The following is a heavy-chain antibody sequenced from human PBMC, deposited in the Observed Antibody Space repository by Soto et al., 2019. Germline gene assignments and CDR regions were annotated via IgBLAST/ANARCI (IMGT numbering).Heavy chain of an antibody. J-gene: IGHJ6*02. CDR2: IWYDGSNK. Sequence: QVQLVESGGGVVQPGRSLRLSCAASGFTFSSYGMHWVRQAPGKGLEWVAVIWYDGSNKDYADSVKGRFTISRDNAKNTLYLQMNSMRAEDTAVYYCARDARLYYYGMDDWGQGTTVTVSS. CDR3: ARDARLYYYGMDD. CDR1: GFTFSSYG. V-gene: IGHV3-33*01.